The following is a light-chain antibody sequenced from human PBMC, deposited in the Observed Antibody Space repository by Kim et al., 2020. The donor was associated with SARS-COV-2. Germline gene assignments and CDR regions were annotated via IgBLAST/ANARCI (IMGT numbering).Light chain of an antibody. CDR3: QSYDNSLSGYV. Sequence: QRVTISCTGSRSNIGAGYNVHWYQLLPGTAPKLLIYGNSDRPSGVPDRFSGSGSGTSASLAIIGLQAEDEADYYCQSYDNSLSGYVFGTGTKVTVL. CDR1: RSNIGAGYN. J-gene: IGLJ1*01. V-gene: IGLV1-40*01. CDR2: GNS.